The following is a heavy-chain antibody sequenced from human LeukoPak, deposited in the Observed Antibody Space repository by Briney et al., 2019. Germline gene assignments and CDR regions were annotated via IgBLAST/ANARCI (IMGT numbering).Heavy chain of an antibody. CDR1: GFSFNAYW. CDR2: MSYDENTK. Sequence: GGSLRLSCAASGFSFNAYWMHWVRQTPGTGLEWVAVMSYDENTKYYADSVKGRFTISRDNSGNTLFLQMNSLRPEDTAVYSCARDDQSVTMGRGQVYYYYYGMDVWGQGTTVTVSS. J-gene: IGHJ6*02. D-gene: IGHD3-10*01. CDR3: ARDDQSVTMGRGQVYYYYYGMDV. V-gene: IGHV3-30-3*01.